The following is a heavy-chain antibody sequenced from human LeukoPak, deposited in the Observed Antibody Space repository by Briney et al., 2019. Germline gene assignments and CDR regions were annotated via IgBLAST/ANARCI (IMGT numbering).Heavy chain of an antibody. V-gene: IGHV4-59*01. CDR2: IYYSGST. J-gene: IGHJ5*02. D-gene: IGHD2-15*01. CDR1: GGSISSYY. CDR3: ARARPPGYCSGGSCPPINWFDP. Sequence: PSETLSLTCTVSGGSISSYYWSWIRQPPGKGLEWIGYIYYSGSTNYNPSLKSRVTISVDTSKNQFSLKLSSVTAADTAVYYCARARPPGYCSGGSCPPINWFDPWGQGTLVTVS.